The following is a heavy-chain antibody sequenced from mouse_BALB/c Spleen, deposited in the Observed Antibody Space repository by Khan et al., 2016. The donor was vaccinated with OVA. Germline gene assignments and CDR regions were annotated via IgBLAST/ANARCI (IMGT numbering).Heavy chain of an antibody. V-gene: IGHV14-1*02. D-gene: IGHD6-1*01. CDR1: GFNIKDCY. CDR3: TRSSRHYLDC. CDR2: IDPENGNS. Sequence: VQLQQSGTELVRPGALVKLSCKGSGFNIKDCYIPWVKQRPEQGLVWIGWIDPENGNSIYDPKFQGKASITADTSSNTAYLQLSRLTSEDHAVXYCTRSSRHYLDCWGQGTTRTVTS. J-gene: IGHJ2*01.